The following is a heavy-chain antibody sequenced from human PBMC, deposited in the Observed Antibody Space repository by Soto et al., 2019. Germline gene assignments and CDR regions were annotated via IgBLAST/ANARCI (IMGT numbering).Heavy chain of an antibody. CDR3: VTRFTAVATGSFDS. CDR1: GFTFSKAY. V-gene: IGHV3-15*04. D-gene: IGHD2-21*02. CDR2: IDSKIDADKT. J-gene: IGHJ4*02. Sequence: PGGSLRLSCTASGFTFSKAYMNWVRQAPGKGLEWVGQIDSKIDADKTDFAAPVEGRFTLSRDDSKNTVYLQMNGLEIEDTAMYYCVTRFTAVATGSFDSWGQGNLVTVSS.